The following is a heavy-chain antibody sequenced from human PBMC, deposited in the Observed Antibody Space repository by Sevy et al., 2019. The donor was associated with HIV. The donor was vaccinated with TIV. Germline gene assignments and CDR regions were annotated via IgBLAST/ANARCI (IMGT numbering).Heavy chain of an antibody. Sequence: GESLKISCQGSGYSFTSHLIGWVRHMPGKGLEWMGIIYPEDSETRYSPSFQGQVTFSADKSISTAYLQWSSLKASDTAMYYCATSRSGYFDSSGYYIYWGQGTLVTVSS. CDR3: ATSRSGYFDSSGYYIY. D-gene: IGHD3-22*01. V-gene: IGHV5-51*01. CDR1: GYSFTSHL. CDR2: IYPEDSET. J-gene: IGHJ4*02.